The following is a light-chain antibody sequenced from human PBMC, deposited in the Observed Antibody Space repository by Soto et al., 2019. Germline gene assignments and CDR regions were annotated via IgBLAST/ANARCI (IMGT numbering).Light chain of an antibody. CDR1: SSDIGSYNL. V-gene: IGLV2-23*02. CDR2: EAT. J-gene: IGLJ3*02. CDR3: CSYAGVSSFVL. Sequence: QSVLTQPASVSASPGQSITISCTGSSSDIGSYNLISWYQQHPGKAPKLMIYEATKRPSGVSNRFSGSKSGNMASLTISGLQTEDEADYFCCSYAGVSSFVLFGGGTQLTVL.